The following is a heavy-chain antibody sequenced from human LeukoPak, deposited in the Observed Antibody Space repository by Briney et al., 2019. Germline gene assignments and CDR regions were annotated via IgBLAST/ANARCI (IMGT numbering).Heavy chain of an antibody. J-gene: IGHJ4*02. CDR3: ARDAHYYDSSGYY. CDR2: IKQDGSEK. D-gene: IGHD3-22*01. Sequence: GGSLRLSCAASGFTFSSYWMSWVRQAPGKGLEWVANIKQDGSEKYYVDSVKGRFTISRDNAKNSLYLQMNSLRAEDTAVYYCARDAHYYDSSGYYWGQGTLVTVSS. CDR1: GFTFSSYW. V-gene: IGHV3-7*01.